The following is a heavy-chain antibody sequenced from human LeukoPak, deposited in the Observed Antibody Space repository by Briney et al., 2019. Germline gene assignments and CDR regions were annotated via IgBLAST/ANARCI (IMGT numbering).Heavy chain of an antibody. J-gene: IGHJ4*02. D-gene: IGHD5-12*01. V-gene: IGHV3-74*01. CDR1: GFTFSTYW. Sequence: PGGSLRLSCAGSGFTFSTYWMHWFRQAPGGGLVWVSGINTDGSTTSYADSVKGRFTISRDNAKNTVYLQMSSLRAEDTAVYYCAKESGYDVDLEYWGQGALVTASS. CDR2: INTDGSTT. CDR3: AKESGYDVDLEY.